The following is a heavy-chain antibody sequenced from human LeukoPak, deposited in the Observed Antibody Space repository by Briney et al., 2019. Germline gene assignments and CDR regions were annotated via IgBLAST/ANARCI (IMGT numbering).Heavy chain of an antibody. V-gene: IGHV1-46*01. Sequence: GGSVKVSCKASGYTFTSYYMHWVRQAPGQGLEWMGLINPSGGSTSYAQKFQGRVTMTRDTSISTAYMELSRLRSDDTAVYYCARSLYGSSWRQMGYWGQGTLVTVSS. CDR1: GYTFTSYY. D-gene: IGHD6-13*01. J-gene: IGHJ4*02. CDR3: ARSLYGSSWRQMGY. CDR2: INPSGGST.